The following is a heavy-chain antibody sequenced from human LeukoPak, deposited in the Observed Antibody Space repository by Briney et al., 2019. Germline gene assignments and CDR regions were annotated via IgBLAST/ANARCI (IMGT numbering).Heavy chain of an antibody. CDR3: AKDRAMIVTTALFDL. V-gene: IGHV3-9*01. D-gene: IGHD3-22*01. CDR2: ISWNSGSI. J-gene: IGHJ2*01. CDR1: GFTFDDYA. Sequence: GGPLRLSCAASGFTFDDYAMHWVRQAPGKGLEWVSGISWNSGSIGYADSVKGRFTISRDNAKNSLYLQMNSLRAEDTALYYCAKDRAMIVTTALFDLWGRGTLVTVSS.